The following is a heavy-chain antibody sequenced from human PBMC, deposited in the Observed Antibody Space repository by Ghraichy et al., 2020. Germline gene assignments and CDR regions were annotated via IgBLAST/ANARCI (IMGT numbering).Heavy chain of an antibody. V-gene: IGHV3-33*01. CDR3: ARDESVTYFDY. J-gene: IGHJ4*02. CDR2: IWYDGSNK. D-gene: IGHD4-17*01. Sequence: GGSLRLSCAASGFTFSSYGMHWVRQAPGKGLEWVAVIWYDGSNKYYADSVKGRFTISRDNSKNTLYLQMNSLRAEDTAVYYCARDESVTYFDYWGQGTLVTVSS. CDR1: GFTFSSYG.